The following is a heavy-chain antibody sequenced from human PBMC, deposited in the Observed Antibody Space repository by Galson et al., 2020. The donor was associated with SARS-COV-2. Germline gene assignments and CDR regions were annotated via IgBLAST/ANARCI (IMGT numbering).Heavy chain of an antibody. CDR3: ARDNDHDAFDI. V-gene: IGHV1-2*04. CDR2: LNPNSGGT. CDR1: RYTFTGYY. Sequence: ASVTVSCKASRYTFTGYYIHWVRQAPGQGLEWMGWLNPNSGGTDYAQKFQGWVTMTRDTSISTAYMELSRLRSDDTAVYYCARDNDHDAFDIWGQGTMVTVSS. J-gene: IGHJ3*02. D-gene: IGHD1-1*01.